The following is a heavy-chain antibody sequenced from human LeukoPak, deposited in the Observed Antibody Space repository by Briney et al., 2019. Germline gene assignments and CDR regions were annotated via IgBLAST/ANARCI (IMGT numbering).Heavy chain of an antibody. CDR2: ISSSSSYI. V-gene: IGHV3-21*01. D-gene: IGHD6-19*01. CDR1: GFTFSSYS. Sequence: GGSLRLSCAASGFTFSSYSTNWVRQAPGKGLEWVSSISSSSSYIYYADSVKGRFTISRDNAKNSLYLQMNSLRAEDTAVYYCARDLSSGWYDYWGQGTLVIVSS. J-gene: IGHJ4*02. CDR3: ARDLSSGWYDY.